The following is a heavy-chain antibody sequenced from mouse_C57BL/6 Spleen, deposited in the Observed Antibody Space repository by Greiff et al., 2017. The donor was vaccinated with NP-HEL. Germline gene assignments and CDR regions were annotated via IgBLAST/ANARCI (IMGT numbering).Heavy chain of an antibody. CDR1: GYSFTDYN. J-gene: IGHJ4*01. D-gene: IGHD1-1*01. CDR3: ARSGYYGRDYAMDY. Sequence: VQLKQSGPELVKPGASVKISCKASGYSFTDYNMNWVKQSNGKSLEWIGVINPNYGTTSYNQKFKGKATLTVDQSSSTAYMQLNSLTSEDSAVYYCARSGYYGRDYAMDYWGQGTSVTVSS. V-gene: IGHV1-39*01. CDR2: INPNYGTT.